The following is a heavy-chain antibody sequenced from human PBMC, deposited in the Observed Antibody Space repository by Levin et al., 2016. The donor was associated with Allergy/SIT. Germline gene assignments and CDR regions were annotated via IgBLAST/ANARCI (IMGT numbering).Heavy chain of an antibody. CDR3: ARMGLRGPYYYYFMDV. D-gene: IGHD3-10*01. J-gene: IGHJ6*03. CDR2: IKQGGSET. Sequence: VRQAPGKGLDWVANIKQGGSETYYVDSVKGRFTISRDNAMNSLYLQMNSLRADDTAVYYCARMGLRGPYYYYFMDVWGKGTTVTVSS. V-gene: IGHV3-7*01.